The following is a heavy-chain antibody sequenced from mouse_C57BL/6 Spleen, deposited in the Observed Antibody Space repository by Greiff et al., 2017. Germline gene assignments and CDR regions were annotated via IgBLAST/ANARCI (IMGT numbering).Heavy chain of an antibody. D-gene: IGHD2-1*01. Sequence: QQSCKASGYTFTSYWMHWVKQRPGRGLEWIGRIDPNSGGTKYNEKFKSKATLTVDKPSSTAYMQLSSLTSEDSAVYYCARSDYGNYRCAMDYWGQGTSVTVSS. J-gene: IGHJ4*01. V-gene: IGHV1-72*01. CDR3: ARSDYGNYRCAMDY. CDR2: IDPNSGGT. CDR1: GYTFTSYW.